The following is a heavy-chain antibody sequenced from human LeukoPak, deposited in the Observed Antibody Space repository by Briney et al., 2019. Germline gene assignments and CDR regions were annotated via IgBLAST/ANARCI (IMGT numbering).Heavy chain of an antibody. V-gene: IGHV3-21*01. CDR3: ARGMATIDGYYYYMDV. Sequence: GGSLRLSCAASGFTFSSYWMSWVRQAPGKGLEWVSSISSSSSYIYYADSVKGRFTISRDNAKNSLYLQMSSLRAEDTAVYYCARGMATIDGYYYYMDVWGKGTTVTVSS. J-gene: IGHJ6*03. CDR2: ISSSSSYI. CDR1: GFTFSSYW. D-gene: IGHD5-24*01.